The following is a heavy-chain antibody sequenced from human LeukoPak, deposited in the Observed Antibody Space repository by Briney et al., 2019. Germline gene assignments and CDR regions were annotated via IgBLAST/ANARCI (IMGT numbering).Heavy chain of an antibody. D-gene: IGHD2-2*01. CDR3: ARLGEGYCSSTSCYASNWFDP. CDR1: GGTFSSYA. Sequence: VASVKVSCKASGGTFSSYAISWVRQAPGQGLEWMGGIIPIFGTANYAQKFQGRVTITADKSTSTAYMELSSLRSEDTAVYYCARLGEGYCSSTSCYASNWFDPWGQGTLVTVSS. CDR2: IIPIFGTA. V-gene: IGHV1-69*06. J-gene: IGHJ5*02.